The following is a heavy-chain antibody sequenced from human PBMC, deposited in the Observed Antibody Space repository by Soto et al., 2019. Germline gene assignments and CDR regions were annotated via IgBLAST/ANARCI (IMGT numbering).Heavy chain of an antibody. CDR3: ARQYYYDSSGYSAFDY. Sequence: SVKVSCKASGGTFSSYAISWVRQAPGQGLEWMGGIIPIFGTANYAQKFQGRVTITADESTSTAYMELSSLRSEDTAVYYCARQYYYDSSGYSAFDYWGQGTLVTVPQ. CDR1: GGTFSSYA. V-gene: IGHV1-69*13. D-gene: IGHD3-22*01. J-gene: IGHJ4*02. CDR2: IIPIFGTA.